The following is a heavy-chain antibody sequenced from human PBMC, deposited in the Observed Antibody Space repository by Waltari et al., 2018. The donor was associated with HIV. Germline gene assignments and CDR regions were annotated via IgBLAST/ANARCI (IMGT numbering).Heavy chain of an antibody. CDR2: INPKSGDT. CDR1: GYTFTAYY. V-gene: IGHV1-2*06. D-gene: IGHD1-26*01. J-gene: IGHJ4*02. CDR3: ARVLERWELHPFDY. Sequence: QVQLVQSGAEVKKPGASVKVSCKASGYTFTAYYRHWVRQAPGQGLEWMGRINPKSGDTNYAQKFQGRVTMTRDTSITTAYMELSRLRSDDTAVYYCARVLERWELHPFDYWGQGTLVTVSS.